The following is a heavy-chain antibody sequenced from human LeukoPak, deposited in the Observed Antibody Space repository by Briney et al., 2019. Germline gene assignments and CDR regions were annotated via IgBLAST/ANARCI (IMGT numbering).Heavy chain of an antibody. CDR1: GFTFSSYA. CDR3: AKSIVVVSAALDAFDT. D-gene: IGHD2-2*01. CDR2: ISGSGGST. Sequence: GGSLRLSCAASGFTFSSYAMSWVRQAPGKGLEWVSAISGSGGSTYYADSVKGRFTISRDNSKNMMYLQMNNLRAEDTAVYYCAKSIVVVSAALDAFDTWGQGTMVTVSS. V-gene: IGHV3-23*01. J-gene: IGHJ3*02.